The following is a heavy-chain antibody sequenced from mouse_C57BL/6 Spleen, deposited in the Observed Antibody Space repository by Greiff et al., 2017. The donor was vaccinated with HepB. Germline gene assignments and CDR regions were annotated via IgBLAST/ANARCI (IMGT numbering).Heavy chain of an antibody. CDR1: GFSLTSYG. J-gene: IGHJ4*01. Sequence: VQLQESGPGLVQPSQSLSITCTVSGFSLTSYGVHWVRQSPGKGLEWLGVIWSGGSTDYNAAFISRLSISKDNSKSQVFFKMNSLQADDTAIYYCARKGTTVDYYAMDYWGQGTSVTVSS. V-gene: IGHV2-2*01. D-gene: IGHD1-1*01. CDR3: ARKGTTVDYYAMDY. CDR2: IWSGGST.